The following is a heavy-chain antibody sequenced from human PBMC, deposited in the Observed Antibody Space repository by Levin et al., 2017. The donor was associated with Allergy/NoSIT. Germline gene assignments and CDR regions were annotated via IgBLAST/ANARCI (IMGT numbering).Heavy chain of an antibody. CDR3: ARGFGRDL. Sequence: GESLKISCKASGYIFTNNDINWVRQATGQGLEWMGWMNPNSGSSGYAQKFQGRITLTKNTSISTAYLELSNLRPDDTAVYYCARGFGRDLWGRGTLVTVSS. J-gene: IGHJ2*01. V-gene: IGHV1-8*01. CDR2: MNPNSGSS. CDR1: GYIFTNND. D-gene: IGHD3-10*01.